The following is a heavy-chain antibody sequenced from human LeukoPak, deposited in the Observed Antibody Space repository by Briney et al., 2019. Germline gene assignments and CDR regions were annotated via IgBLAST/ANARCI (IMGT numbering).Heavy chain of an antibody. J-gene: IGHJ4*02. V-gene: IGHV3-9*01. CDR2: ISWNSESK. D-gene: IGHD3-22*01. CDR1: GFTFDDYA. CDR3: AKDISGYLPEGLDS. Sequence: GRSLRLSCAASGFTFDDYAMHWVRQSPGKGLEWVSGISWNSESKGYADSVKGRFTISRDNAKNSLSLQMNGLRAEDTAFYYCAKDISGYLPEGLDSWGQGTLVTVSS.